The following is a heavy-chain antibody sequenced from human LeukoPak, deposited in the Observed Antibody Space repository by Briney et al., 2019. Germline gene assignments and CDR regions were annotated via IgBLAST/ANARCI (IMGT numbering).Heavy chain of an antibody. J-gene: IGHJ3*02. V-gene: IGHV1-2*02. CDR2: INPNSGGT. Sequence: ASVKVSCKASGYTFTGYYMHWVRRAPGQGLEWMGWINPNSGGTNYAQKFQGRVTMTRDTSISTAYMELSRLRSDDTAVYYCASPIAVAGTSGAFDIWGQGTMVTVSS. CDR1: GYTFTGYY. D-gene: IGHD6-19*01. CDR3: ASPIAVAGTSGAFDI.